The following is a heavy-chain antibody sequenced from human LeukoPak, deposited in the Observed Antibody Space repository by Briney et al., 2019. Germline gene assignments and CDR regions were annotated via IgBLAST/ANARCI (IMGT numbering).Heavy chain of an antibody. J-gene: IGHJ4*02. V-gene: IGHV1-24*01. CDR3: ATAPSLGFDY. CDR1: GYTLTEVS. CDR2: FDPEDGET. Sequence: ASVKVSCKVSGYTLTEVSMHWVRQAPGKGLEWVGGFDPEDGETIYAQKLQGRVTMTEDTSTDTAYMEMSSLRSEDTAVYYCATAPSLGFDYWGQGTLVTVSS.